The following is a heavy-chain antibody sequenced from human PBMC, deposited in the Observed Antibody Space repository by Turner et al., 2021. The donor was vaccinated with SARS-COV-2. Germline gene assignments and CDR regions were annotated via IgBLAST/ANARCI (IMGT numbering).Heavy chain of an antibody. CDR2: IKQDESEK. CDR1: GFTFGSYW. D-gene: IGHD1-7*01. J-gene: IGHJ4*02. V-gene: IGHV3-7*01. CDR3: ARMELPFTGFDY. Sequence: VPLVESGGGLVQPGGSLSLSCAAAGFTFGSYWMSWVRQAPGKGLEWLANIKQDESEKYYVDSMKGRFTISRDNAKNSMYLQRNSLRAEDAAVYYCARMELPFTGFDYWGQGTLVTVSS.